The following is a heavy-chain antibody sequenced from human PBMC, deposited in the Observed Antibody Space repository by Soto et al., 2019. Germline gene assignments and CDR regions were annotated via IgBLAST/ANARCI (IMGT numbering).Heavy chain of an antibody. D-gene: IGHD3-3*01. CDR1: GFAFPNYA. Sequence: PGGSLRLSCSASGFAFPNYAMQWVRQAPGKGLQFVSTISSNGGSTDYTDSVKGRFTISRDNSKKTLYLQMASLKTEDMAVYYCVKDLFGLDVWGQGTPVTVSS. CDR3: VKDLFGLDV. V-gene: IGHV3-64D*06. J-gene: IGHJ6*02. CDR2: ISSNGGST.